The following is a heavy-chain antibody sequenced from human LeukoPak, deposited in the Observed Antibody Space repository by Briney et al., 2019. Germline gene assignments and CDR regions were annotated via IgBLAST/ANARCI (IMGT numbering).Heavy chain of an antibody. CDR2: ISGSGGST. CDR3: AKGQWGTGIMDAFDI. CDR1: GFTFSSYA. V-gene: IGHV3-23*01. Sequence: GGSLRLSCAASGFTFSSYAMSWVRQAPGKGLEWVSAISGSGGSTYYADSVKSRFTISRDNSKNTLYLQMNSLRAEDTAVYYCAKGQWGTGIMDAFDIWGQGTMVTVSS. D-gene: IGHD3-16*01. J-gene: IGHJ3*02.